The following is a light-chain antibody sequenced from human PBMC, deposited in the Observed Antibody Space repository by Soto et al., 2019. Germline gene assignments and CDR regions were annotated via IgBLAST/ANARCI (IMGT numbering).Light chain of an antibody. Sequence: EFVLRQSPATLSLSPGQRHAVSCRSSQSVSSYLAWYQQKPGQAPRLLIYDTSNRATRVPARFSGSGSGTDFTLTISSLEPEDFAVYYCQQRSNWPPINCGKGQRREIK. J-gene: IGKJ5*01. CDR1: QSVSSY. CDR2: DTS. CDR3: QQRSNWPPIN. V-gene: IGKV3-11*01.